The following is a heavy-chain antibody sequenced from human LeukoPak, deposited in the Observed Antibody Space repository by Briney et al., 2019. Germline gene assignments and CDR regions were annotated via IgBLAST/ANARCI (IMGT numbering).Heavy chain of an antibody. D-gene: IGHD1-26*01. CDR3: ARHGGSYSFDS. CDR2: ISYSGSA. J-gene: IGHJ4*02. CDR1: GGSVSSYY. V-gene: IGHV4-59*08. Sequence: PSETLSLTCNVSGGSVSSYYWSWLRQPPGEGLEWIGYISYSGSANYNPSLKSRVTISLDTSKKQFSLKLSSVTAADTAVYFCARHGGSYSFDSWGQGTLVTVSS.